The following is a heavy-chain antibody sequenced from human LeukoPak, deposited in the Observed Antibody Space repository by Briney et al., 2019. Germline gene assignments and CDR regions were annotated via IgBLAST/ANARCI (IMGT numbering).Heavy chain of an antibody. D-gene: IGHD5-18*01. CDR2: ISSSSSYI. CDR3: ARDRGSYGYWIDY. CDR1: GFTFSSYT. Sequence: PGGSLRLSCAASGFTFSSYTMNWVCQAPGKGLEWVSSISSSSSYIYYADSVKVRFTISRDNAKNSLYLQMHSLRAEDTAVYYCARDRGSYGYWIDYWGQGTLVTVSS. V-gene: IGHV3-21*01. J-gene: IGHJ4*02.